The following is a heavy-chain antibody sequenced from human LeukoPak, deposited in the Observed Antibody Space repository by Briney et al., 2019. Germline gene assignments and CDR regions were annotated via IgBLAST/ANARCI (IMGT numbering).Heavy chain of an antibody. Sequence: GGSLRLSCVTSGFTFSSYSMHWVRQAPGKGLEWLAVIGYDGSQRYYADSVEGRLTVSRDNSKNTLYLQMNSLRFEDTAVYYCARRKQQLIDYWGQGTLVTVSS. CDR2: IGYDGSQR. J-gene: IGHJ4*02. D-gene: IGHD6-13*01. CDR3: ARRKQQLIDY. V-gene: IGHV3-30*04. CDR1: GFTFSSYS.